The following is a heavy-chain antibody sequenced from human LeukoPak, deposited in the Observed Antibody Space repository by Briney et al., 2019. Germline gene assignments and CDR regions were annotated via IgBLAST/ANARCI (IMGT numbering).Heavy chain of an antibody. J-gene: IGHJ4*02. D-gene: IGHD6-13*01. CDR2: ISSSSSYI. CDR1: GFTFSSYS. V-gene: IGHV3-21*01. CDR3: ARESAVGIAAD. Sequence: GGSLRLSCAASGFTFSSYSMNWVRQAPGKGLEWVSSISSSSSYIYYADSVKGRFTISRDNAKSSLHLQMNSLRAEDTAVYYCARESAVGIAADWGQGTLVTVSS.